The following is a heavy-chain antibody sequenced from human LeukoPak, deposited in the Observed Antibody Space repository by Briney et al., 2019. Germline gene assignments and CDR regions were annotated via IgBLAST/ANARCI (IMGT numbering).Heavy chain of an antibody. CDR2: IRYDGSNK. Sequence: GGSLRLSCAASGFTFSSYGMHWVRQAPGKGLEWVAFIRYDGSNKYYADSVKGRFTISRDNSKNTLYLQMNSLRAEDTAVYYRAKDALSIVVVPAASIDYWGQGALVTVSS. CDR3: AKDALSIVVVPAASIDY. CDR1: GFTFSSYG. V-gene: IGHV3-30*02. D-gene: IGHD2-2*01. J-gene: IGHJ4*02.